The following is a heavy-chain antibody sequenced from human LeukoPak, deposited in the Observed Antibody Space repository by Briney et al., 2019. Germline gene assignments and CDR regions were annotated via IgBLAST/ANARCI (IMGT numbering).Heavy chain of an antibody. CDR2: IYHSGST. CDR3: ARDLNYMDV. Sequence: SETLSLTCTVSGGSISSSSYYWGWIRQPPGKGLEWIGSIYHSGSTYYNPSLKSRVTISVDTSKNQFSLKLSSVTAADTAVYYCARDLNYMDVWGKGTTVTVSS. CDR1: GGSISSSSYY. V-gene: IGHV4-39*07. J-gene: IGHJ6*03.